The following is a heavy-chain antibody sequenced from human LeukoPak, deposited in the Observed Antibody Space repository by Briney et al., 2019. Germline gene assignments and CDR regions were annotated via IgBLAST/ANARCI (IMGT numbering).Heavy chain of an antibody. Sequence: SETLSLTCNVSGGSINSYHWSWIRQPPGKGLEWIGYIYYSGSSNYNPSLKSRVTISVDTSKNQFSLKLSSVTAADTAVYYCARDGYGDYGYFDYWGQGTLVTVSS. J-gene: IGHJ4*02. CDR1: GGSINSYH. CDR2: IYYSGSS. D-gene: IGHD4-17*01. V-gene: IGHV4-59*01. CDR3: ARDGYGDYGYFDY.